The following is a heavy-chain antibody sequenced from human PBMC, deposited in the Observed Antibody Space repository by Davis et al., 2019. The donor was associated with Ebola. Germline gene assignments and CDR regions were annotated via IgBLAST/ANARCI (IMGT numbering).Heavy chain of an antibody. J-gene: IGHJ4*02. Sequence: GESLKISCKDSGNSFTSHWIGWVRQMPGKGLEWMGIIYTGDSDTRYSPSFRGQVTISADKSIRTAYLQWSSLKASDTAIYYCARAPYYYDISGYYGDYWGQGTLVTVSS. D-gene: IGHD3-22*01. CDR2: IYTGDSDT. V-gene: IGHV5-51*01. CDR1: GNSFTSHW. CDR3: ARAPYYYDISGYYGDY.